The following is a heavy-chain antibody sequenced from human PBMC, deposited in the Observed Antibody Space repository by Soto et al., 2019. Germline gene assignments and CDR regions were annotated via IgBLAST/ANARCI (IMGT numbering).Heavy chain of an antibody. D-gene: IGHD3-9*01. J-gene: IGHJ5*02. CDR3: ARLNYDILTGTRQNWFDP. V-gene: IGHV4-34*01. CDR2: INHSGST. CDR1: GGSFSGYY. Sequence: SETLSLTCAVFGGSFSGYYWSWIRQPPGEGLEWIGEINHSGSTNYNPSLKSRVTISVDTSKNQFSLKLSSVTAADTAVYYCARLNYDILTGTRQNWFDPWGQGTLVTVSS.